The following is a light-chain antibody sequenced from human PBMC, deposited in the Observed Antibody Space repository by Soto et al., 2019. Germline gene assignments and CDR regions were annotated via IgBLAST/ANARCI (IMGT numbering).Light chain of an antibody. CDR2: DTV. CDR3: QQYNNWPPLT. Sequence: ELMMTQSPDTLSVSPGARATLSCRASQSVSDKVAWYQQTSGQPPKLLIYDTVSRAAGVPGRFSGIGPGTEFTLTISSLQSEDYGVYYGQQYNNWPPLTFGGGTKVDIK. J-gene: IGKJ4*01. V-gene: IGKV3-15*01. CDR1: QSVSDK.